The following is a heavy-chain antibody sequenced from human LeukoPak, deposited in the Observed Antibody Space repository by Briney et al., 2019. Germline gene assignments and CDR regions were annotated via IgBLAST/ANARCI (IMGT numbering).Heavy chain of an antibody. CDR2: IHPNSGKT. J-gene: IGHJ4*02. V-gene: IGHV1-8*01. D-gene: IGHD4-23*01. CDR3: ARGHYGGNRYFDI. Sequence: ASVKVSCKASGYTFRSYEINWVRQAPGQGLEWVGWIHPNSGKTGYAQKFQGRVTMTRDTSTETAFMELSSLKFDDTDIFYCARGHYGGNRYFDIWGQGTLVTVSS. CDR1: GYTFRSYE.